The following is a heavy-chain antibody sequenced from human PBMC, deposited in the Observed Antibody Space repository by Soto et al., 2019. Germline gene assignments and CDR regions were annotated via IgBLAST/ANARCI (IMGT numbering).Heavy chain of an antibody. J-gene: IGHJ4*02. D-gene: IGHD3-22*01. CDR3: ARGNYDSSGYYSVYFDY. Sequence: SVKVSCKASGGTFSSYAISWVRQAPGQGLEWMGGIIPIFGTANYAQKFQGRVTITADESTSTAYMELSSLRSEDTAVYYCARGNYDSSGYYSVYFDYWGQGTLVTVSS. V-gene: IGHV1-69*13. CDR1: GGTFSSYA. CDR2: IIPIFGTA.